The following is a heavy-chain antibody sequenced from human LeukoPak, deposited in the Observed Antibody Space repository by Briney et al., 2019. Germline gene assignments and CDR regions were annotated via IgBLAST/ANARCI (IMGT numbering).Heavy chain of an antibody. D-gene: IGHD2-2*01. J-gene: IGHJ6*02. CDR2: VNPSSISA. Sequence: GASVKVSCKASGYTVPSYYMHWVRQAPGQGLEWMGIVNPSSISASYAQKFQGRVTMTRDTSTSTVSMELSSLRSDDTAVYYCASVYQHGMDVWGQGTTVTVSS. V-gene: IGHV1-46*01. CDR3: ASVYQHGMDV. CDR1: GYTVPSYY.